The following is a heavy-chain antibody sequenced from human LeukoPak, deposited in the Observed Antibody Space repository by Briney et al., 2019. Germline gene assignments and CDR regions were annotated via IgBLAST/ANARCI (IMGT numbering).Heavy chain of an antibody. J-gene: IGHJ4*02. CDR1: GYTFTGYY. D-gene: IGHD5-24*01. CDR3: ARDLELERWLQFGVFDY. CDR2: INPNSGGT. Sequence: GASVKVSCKASGYTFTGYYMHWVRQAPGQGLEWMGWINPNSGGTNYAQKFQGRVTMTRDTSISTAYMELSRLRSDDTAVYYCARDLELERWLQFGVFDYWGQGTLVTASS. V-gene: IGHV1-2*02.